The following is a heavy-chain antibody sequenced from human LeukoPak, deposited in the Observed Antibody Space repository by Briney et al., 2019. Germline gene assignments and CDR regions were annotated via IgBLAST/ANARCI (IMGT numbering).Heavy chain of an antibody. CDR1: GYTLTELS. CDR2: MNPNSGNT. Sequence: GASVKVSCKVSGYTLTELSMHWVRQATGQGLEWMGWMNPNSGNTGYAQKFQGRVTITRNTSISTAYMELSSLRSEDTAVYYCARAPRYCSSTSCYTAGGDYYYYYMDVWGEGTTVTVSS. V-gene: IGHV1-8*03. CDR3: ARAPRYCSSTSCYTAGGDYYYYYMDV. D-gene: IGHD2-2*02. J-gene: IGHJ6*03.